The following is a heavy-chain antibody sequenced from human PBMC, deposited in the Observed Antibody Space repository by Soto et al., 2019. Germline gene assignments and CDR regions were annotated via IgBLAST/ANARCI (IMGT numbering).Heavy chain of an antibody. CDR1: GDSISSGTNF. D-gene: IGHD2-15*01. CDR2: IHHSGTT. CDR3: ARARRYCSGASCSLLHSYAMDV. V-gene: IGHV4-30-4*01. Sequence: PSETLSLTCTVSGDSISSGTNFWSWIRQPPGKALEWMGFIHHSGTTFYNPSLKSRVMISGDTSENKIPLKMTSLTAADTAVYYCARARRYCSGASCSLLHSYAMDVPGKTIKVTVFS. J-gene: IGHJ6*04.